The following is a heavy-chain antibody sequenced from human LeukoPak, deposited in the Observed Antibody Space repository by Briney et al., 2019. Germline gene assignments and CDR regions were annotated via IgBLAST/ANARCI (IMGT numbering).Heavy chain of an antibody. J-gene: IGHJ4*02. Sequence: GGSLRLSCAASGFTFNSYWMTWVRQAPGKGLEWVATIKQDGSEKYYVDSVKGRFTISRDNAKNSLYLQMNSLRAEDTALYYCAKASMYDILTGYPINWGQGTLVTVSA. CDR3: AKASMYDILTGYPIN. CDR1: GFTFNSYW. V-gene: IGHV3-7*03. D-gene: IGHD3-9*01. CDR2: IKQDGSEK.